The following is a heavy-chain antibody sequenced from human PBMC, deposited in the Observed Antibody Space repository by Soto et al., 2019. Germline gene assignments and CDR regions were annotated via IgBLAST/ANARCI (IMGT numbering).Heavy chain of an antibody. Sequence: EVQLVESGGGLVQPGGSLRLSCAASGFTFSTYWMHWVRQAPGKGLVWVSRIIGDGSTTNYADSVKGRFTISRDNATNMLYLQVSGLRAEDTAVYYCARGGLRSYWFDLWGQGTLVTVSS. CDR2: IIGDGSTT. V-gene: IGHV3-74*01. J-gene: IGHJ5*02. D-gene: IGHD1-26*01. CDR3: ARGGLRSYWFDL. CDR1: GFTFSTYW.